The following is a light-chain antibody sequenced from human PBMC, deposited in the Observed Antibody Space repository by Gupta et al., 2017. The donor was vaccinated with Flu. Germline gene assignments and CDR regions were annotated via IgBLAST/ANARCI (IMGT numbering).Light chain of an antibody. V-gene: IGKV2-28*01. CDR1: QSLLHSNGYNY. CDR3: MQALQTPPWT. CDR2: LGS. J-gene: IGKJ1*01. Sequence: DIVMTQSRLSLPVTPGEPASISCRSSQSLLHSNGYNYLDWYLQKPGQSPPLLIYLGSNRASGVPDRFSGSGTGTDFTLKISRVEAEDVGVYYCMQALQTPPWTFGQGTKVGIK.